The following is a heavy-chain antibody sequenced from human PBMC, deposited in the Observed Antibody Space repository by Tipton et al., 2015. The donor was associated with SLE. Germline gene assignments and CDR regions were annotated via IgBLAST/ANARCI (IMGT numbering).Heavy chain of an antibody. CDR1: GGSFSGYY. CDR2: INHSENT. Sequence: TLSLTCAVYGGSFSGYYWSWIRQPPGKGLEWIGEINHSENTNYNPSLKSRVTISVDTSKNQFSLKLNSVTAADTAVYYCARVAYDFWSGYGDYYYGMDVWGQGTTVTVSS. V-gene: IGHV4-34*01. D-gene: IGHD3-3*01. J-gene: IGHJ6*02. CDR3: ARVAYDFWSGYGDYYYGMDV.